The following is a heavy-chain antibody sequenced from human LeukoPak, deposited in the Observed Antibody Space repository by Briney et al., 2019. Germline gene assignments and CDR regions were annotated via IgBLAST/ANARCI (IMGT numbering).Heavy chain of an antibody. CDR2: ISYDGSNK. Sequence: GGSLRLSCAASGFTFSSYAMHWVRQAPGKGLEWVAVISYDGSNKYYADSVKGRFTISRDNSKNTLYLQMNSLRAEDTAVYYCATRVSTSRSFDYWGQGTLVTVSS. CDR3: ATRVSTSRSFDY. V-gene: IGHV3-30*14. J-gene: IGHJ4*02. CDR1: GFTFSSYA.